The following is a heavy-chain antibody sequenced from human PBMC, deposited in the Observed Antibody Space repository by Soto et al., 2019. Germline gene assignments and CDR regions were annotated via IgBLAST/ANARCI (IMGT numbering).Heavy chain of an antibody. CDR1: GGSISSGGYY. CDR2: IYYSGST. J-gene: IGHJ6*02. Sequence: QVQLQESGPGLVKPSQTLSLTCTVSGGSISSGGYYWSWIRQHPGKGLEWVGYIYYSGSTYYNPSLESRVTIPVDTSKNQFSLKLSSVTAADTAVYYCARDPGNWIPYGLDWRVWGQGTTVTVSS. CDR3: ARDPGNWIPYGLDWRV. V-gene: IGHV4-31*03. D-gene: IGHD5-18*01.